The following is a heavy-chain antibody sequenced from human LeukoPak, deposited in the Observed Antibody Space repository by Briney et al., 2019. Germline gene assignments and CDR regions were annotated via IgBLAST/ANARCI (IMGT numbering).Heavy chain of an antibody. D-gene: IGHD6-13*01. CDR2: INHSGST. Sequence: SETLSLTCAVYGGSFSGYYWSWIRQPPGKGLEWIGEINHSGSTNYNPSLKSQVTISVDTSKNQFSLKLSSVTAADTAVYYCARGRAAGTVYYYYYYMDVWGKGTTVTVSS. CDR3: ARGRAAGTVYYYYYYMDV. V-gene: IGHV4-34*01. J-gene: IGHJ6*03. CDR1: GGSFSGYY.